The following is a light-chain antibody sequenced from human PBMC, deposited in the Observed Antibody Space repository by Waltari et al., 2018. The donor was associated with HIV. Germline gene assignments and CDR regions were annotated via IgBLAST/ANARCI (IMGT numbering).Light chain of an antibody. J-gene: IGLJ2*01. CDR3: QAWDSNVVV. Sequence: SYELTQPPSMSVSPGQTANIVCSGDKLGDKYVSWYQQKPGQSPVPVIYQDNKRPPGIPERFSGSSSGNTATLTIRGAHSLDEADFYCQAWDSNVVVFGGGTKLTVL. CDR1: KLGDKY. CDR2: QDN. V-gene: IGLV3-1*01.